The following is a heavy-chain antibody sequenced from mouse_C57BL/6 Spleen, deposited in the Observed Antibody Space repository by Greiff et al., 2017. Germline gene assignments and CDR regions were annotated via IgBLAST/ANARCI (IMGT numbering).Heavy chain of an antibody. J-gene: IGHJ4*01. D-gene: IGHD2-3*01. CDR1: GFTFSDYG. CDR3: ARGRWLHYYYAMDY. CDR2: ISSGSSTI. V-gene: IGHV5-17*01. Sequence: EVQLVESGGGLVKPGGSLKLSCAASGFTFSDYGMHWVRQAPEKGLEWVAYISSGSSTIYYADTVKGRFTISRDNAKNTLFLQLTSLRSEDTAMYYCARGRWLHYYYAMDYWGQGTSVTVSS.